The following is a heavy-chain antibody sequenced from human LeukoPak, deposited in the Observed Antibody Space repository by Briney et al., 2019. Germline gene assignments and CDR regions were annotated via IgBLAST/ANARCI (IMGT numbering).Heavy chain of an antibody. CDR1: GGSISSYY. CDR3: ARVLLGWFDP. Sequence: PSETLSLTCTVSGGSISSYYWSWIRQPPGKGLEWIGYIYYSGSTNYNPSPKSRVTISVDTSKNQFSLKLSSVTAADTAVYYCARVLLGWFDPWGQGTLVTVSS. J-gene: IGHJ5*02. V-gene: IGHV4-59*01. CDR2: IYYSGST. D-gene: IGHD7-27*01.